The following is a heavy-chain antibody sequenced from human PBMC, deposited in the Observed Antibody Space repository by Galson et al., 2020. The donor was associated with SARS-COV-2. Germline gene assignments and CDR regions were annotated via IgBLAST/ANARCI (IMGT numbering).Heavy chain of an antibody. CDR1: GFTFSNYW. CDR2: INSDGSST. V-gene: IGHV3-74*01. D-gene: IGHD3-22*01. CDR3: ARVSSDYYNDH. Sequence: GESLKISCAASGFTFSNYWMHWVRQAPGKGLVWVSRINSDGSSTIYADSVRGRFTISRDNAKNTLYLQMNSLRDDDTAVYYCARVSSDYYNDHWGQGTLVTVSS. J-gene: IGHJ4*02.